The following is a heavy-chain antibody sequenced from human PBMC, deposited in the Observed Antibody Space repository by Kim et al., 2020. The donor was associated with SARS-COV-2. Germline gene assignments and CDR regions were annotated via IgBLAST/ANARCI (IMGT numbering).Heavy chain of an antibody. CDR3: AKARREVGGTGTRNWYFDL. J-gene: IGHJ2*01. V-gene: IGHV3-30*18. Sequence: GGSLRLSCAASGFTFSSYGMHWVRQAPGKGLEWVAVISYDGSNKYYADSVKGRFTISRDNSKNTLYLQMNSLRAEDTAVYYCAKARREVGGTGTRNWYFDLWGRGTLVTVSS. CDR1: GFTFSSYG. CDR2: ISYDGSNK. D-gene: IGHD1-7*01.